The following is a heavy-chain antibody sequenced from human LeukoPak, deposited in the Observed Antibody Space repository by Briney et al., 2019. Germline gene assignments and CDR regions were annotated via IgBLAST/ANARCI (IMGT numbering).Heavy chain of an antibody. Sequence: GGSLRLSCAASGFTVSSNYMTWVRHTPGKGLEWVSLIYSGGSTYYADSVKGRFTISRDNSKNTLYLQMNSLRAEDTAVYYCASRDKGYYYGMDVWGQGTTVTVSS. D-gene: IGHD5-24*01. J-gene: IGHJ6*02. CDR3: ASRDKGYYYGMDV. CDR2: IYSGGST. CDR1: GFTVSSNY. V-gene: IGHV3-66*01.